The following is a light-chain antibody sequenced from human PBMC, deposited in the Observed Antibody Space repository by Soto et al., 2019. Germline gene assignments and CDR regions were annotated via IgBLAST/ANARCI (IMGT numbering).Light chain of an antibody. V-gene: IGLV2-23*02. Sequence: QSALTQPASVSGSLGQSISISCTGTSSDIGSYNLVSWYQQYPGKAPKLMILEVSERPSGVSNRFSGSKSGDTASLTISGVQAEDEAGYYCCSYAGSGKVVFGGGTKLTVL. J-gene: IGLJ3*02. CDR1: SSDIGSYNL. CDR2: EVS. CDR3: CSYAGSGKVV.